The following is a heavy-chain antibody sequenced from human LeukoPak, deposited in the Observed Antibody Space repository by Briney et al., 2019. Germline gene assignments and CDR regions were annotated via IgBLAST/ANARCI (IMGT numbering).Heavy chain of an antibody. Sequence: GGSLRLSCAASGLTFSSYGMHWVRQAPGKGLEWVAVIWYDGSNKYYADSVKGRFTISRDNSKNTLYLQMNSLRAEDTAVYYCARSSMVATLQSYFDYWGQGTLVTVSS. CDR3: ARSSMVATLQSYFDY. CDR2: IWYDGSNK. V-gene: IGHV3-33*08. J-gene: IGHJ4*02. CDR1: GLTFSSYG. D-gene: IGHD5-12*01.